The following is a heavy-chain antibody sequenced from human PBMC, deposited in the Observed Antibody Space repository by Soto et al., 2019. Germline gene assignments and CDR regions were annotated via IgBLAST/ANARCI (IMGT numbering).Heavy chain of an antibody. CDR3: AVFVGYSGSYWSDY. Sequence: PSETLSLTCAVSGGSISSSNWWSWVRQPPGKGLEWIGEIYHSGSINYNPSLKSRVTISVDKSKNQFSLKLSSVTAADTAVYYCAVFVGYSGSYWSDYWGQGTLVTVSS. D-gene: IGHD1-26*01. J-gene: IGHJ4*02. V-gene: IGHV4-4*02. CDR1: GGSISSSNW. CDR2: IYHSGSI.